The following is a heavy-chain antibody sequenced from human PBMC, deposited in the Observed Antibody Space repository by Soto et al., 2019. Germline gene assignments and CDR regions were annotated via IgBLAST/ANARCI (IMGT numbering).Heavy chain of an antibody. CDR1: GGTFSSYA. CDR2: IIPIFGTA. J-gene: IGHJ5*02. D-gene: IGHD3-22*01. V-gene: IGHV1-69*01. Sequence: VKVSCKASGGTFSSYAISWVRQAPGQGLEWMGGIIPIFGTANYAQKFQGRVTITADESTSTAYMELSSLRSEDTAVYYCARVGYYDSSGYYPSNWFDPWGQGTLVTVSS. CDR3: ARVGYYDSSGYYPSNWFDP.